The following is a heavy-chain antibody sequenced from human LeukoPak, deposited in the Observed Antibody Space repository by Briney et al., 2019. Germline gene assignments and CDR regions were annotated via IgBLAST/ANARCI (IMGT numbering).Heavy chain of an antibody. J-gene: IGHJ4*02. Sequence: GGSLRLSCAASGFTFSSYSMNWVRQAPGKGLEWVSYISSSSSTIYYADSVKGRFTISRDNAKNSLYLQMNSLRAEDTAVYYCARGGGSYYFPTGYFDYWGQGTLVTVSS. CDR3: ARGGGSYYFPTGYFDY. CDR1: GFTFSSYS. V-gene: IGHV3-48*04. D-gene: IGHD1-26*01. CDR2: ISSSSSTI.